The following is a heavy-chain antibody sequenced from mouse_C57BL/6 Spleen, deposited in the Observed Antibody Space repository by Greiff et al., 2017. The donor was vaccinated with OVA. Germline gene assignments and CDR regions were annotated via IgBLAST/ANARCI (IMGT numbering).Heavy chain of an antibody. D-gene: IGHD2-4*01. V-gene: IGHV1-72*01. CDR3: ARGEAIYYDYDGAWCAY. Sequence: QVQLQQPGAELVKPGASVKLSCKASGYTFTSYWMHWVKQRPGRGLEWIGRIDPNSGGTKYNEKFKSKATLTVDKPSSTAYMQLSSLTSEDSAVYYCARGEAIYYDYDGAWCAYWGQGSLVTVSA. CDR2: IDPNSGGT. J-gene: IGHJ3*01. CDR1: GYTFTSYW.